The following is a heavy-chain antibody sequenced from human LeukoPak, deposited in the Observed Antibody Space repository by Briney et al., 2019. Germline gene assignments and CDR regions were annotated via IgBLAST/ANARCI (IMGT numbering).Heavy chain of an antibody. CDR2: IYYSGST. CDR1: GGSLSSYY. J-gene: IGHJ4*02. CDR3: ASGVEMATDFDY. D-gene: IGHD5-24*01. V-gene: IGHV4-59*01. Sequence: SETLSLTCTVSGGSLSSYYWSWLRQPPGKGLEWIGYIYYSGSTNYNPSLKSRVTISVDTSKNQFSLKLSSVTAADTAVYYCASGVEMATDFDYWGQGTLVTVSS.